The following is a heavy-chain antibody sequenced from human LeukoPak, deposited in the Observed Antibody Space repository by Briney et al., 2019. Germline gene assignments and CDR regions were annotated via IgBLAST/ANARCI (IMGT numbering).Heavy chain of an antibody. D-gene: IGHD3-10*01. CDR2: IKTDGSEK. V-gene: IGHV3-7*01. J-gene: IGHJ4*02. CDR3: VRDAWFGESRA. Sequence: GGSLRLSCAASGFTFNSFWISWVRQAPGKGLEWVANIKTDGSEKYYVDSVKGRFTISRDNAKNSAYLQMNSLRVEDTAVYYCVRDAWFGESRAGGQGTLVTVSP. CDR1: GFTFNSFW.